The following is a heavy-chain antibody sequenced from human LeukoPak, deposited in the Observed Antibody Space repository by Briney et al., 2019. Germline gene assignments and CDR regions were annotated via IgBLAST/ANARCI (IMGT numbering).Heavy chain of an antibody. J-gene: IGHJ6*03. V-gene: IGHV3-66*01. CDR2: IYSDGST. D-gene: IGHD3-10*01. CDR1: GFSFSTYE. CDR3: ARVIAARERAWFGELRLYYYSYIDV. Sequence: PSGGSLRLSCAASGFSFSTYEFHWVRHAPGKGLEWVSVIYSDGSTYYADSVKGRFTISRDNSKNTLYLQMNSLRAEDTAVYYCARVIAARERAWFGELRLYYYSYIDVWGKGTTVTISS.